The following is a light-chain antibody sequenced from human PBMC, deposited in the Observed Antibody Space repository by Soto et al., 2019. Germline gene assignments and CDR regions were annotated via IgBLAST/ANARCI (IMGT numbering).Light chain of an antibody. CDR2: LGS. CDR1: QSLLHSNGYNY. V-gene: IGKV2-28*01. J-gene: IGKJ1*01. CDR3: MEALQTPPWT. Sequence: DLVMTQSPLSLPVTPGEPASISCRSSQSLLHSNGYNYLDWYLQKPGQSPQLLIYLGSTRAFGVPDRFSGSGSGTDFTLKISRVEAEDVGVYYCMEALQTPPWTFGQGTKVEIK.